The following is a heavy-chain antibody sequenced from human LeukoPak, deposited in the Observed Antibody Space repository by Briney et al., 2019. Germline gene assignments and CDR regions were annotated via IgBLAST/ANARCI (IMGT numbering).Heavy chain of an antibody. CDR2: IRTSSSTI. CDR3: ARDNGDYSGAFDI. V-gene: IGHV3-48*01. CDR1: GFTFSSYS. Sequence: PGGSLRLSCAASGFTFSSYSMNWVRQAPGKGLEWVSYIRTSSSTIYYADSVKGRFTISRDNAKNSLYLQMNSLRAEDTAVYYCARDNGDYSGAFDIWGLGTMVTVSS. J-gene: IGHJ3*02. D-gene: IGHD4-17*01.